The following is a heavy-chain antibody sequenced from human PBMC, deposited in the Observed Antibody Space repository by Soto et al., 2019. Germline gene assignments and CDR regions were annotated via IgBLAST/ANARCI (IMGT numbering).Heavy chain of an antibody. CDR3: ARDMDAYYYYYGMDV. V-gene: IGHV3-48*02. CDR2: ISSSSSTI. D-gene: IGHD2-2*01. CDR1: GFTLSSYS. Sequence: GGSLRLSCAASGFTLSSYSMNWVCQAPGKGLEWVSYISSSSSTIYYADSVKGRFTISRDNAKNSLYLQMNSLRDEDTAVYYCARDMDAYYYYYGMDVWGQGTTVTVSS. J-gene: IGHJ6*02.